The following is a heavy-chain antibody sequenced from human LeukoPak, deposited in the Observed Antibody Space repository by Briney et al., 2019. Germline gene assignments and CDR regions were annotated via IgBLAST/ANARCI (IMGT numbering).Heavy chain of an antibody. V-gene: IGHV3-21*01. J-gene: IGHJ3*02. CDR3: ARGDLGIAADYDDFDI. Sequence: GGSLRLSCAASVFTFSIYSMNWVRQAPGKGLEWVSSIISSSSYIYYAHSVKGRFTISTDNAKNSLYMQMNSLRAEDTAVYYCARGDLGIAADYDDFDIWGTGIMVTVSS. CDR2: IISSSSYI. CDR1: VFTFSIYS. D-gene: IGHD6-13*01.